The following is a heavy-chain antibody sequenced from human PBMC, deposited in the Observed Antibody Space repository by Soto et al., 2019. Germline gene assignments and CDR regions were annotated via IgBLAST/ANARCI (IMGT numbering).Heavy chain of an antibody. CDR2: INAKRCGA. J-gene: IGHJ6*02. Sequence: VKPSNMASGYPMTAHLVQWGRRAPGQGLEWMGWINAKRCGAGYAHQFQYRVTMSTDTSINTDYMQLSRLTTEDPAVYPCATDEGHYYESVCGQRTMVTVSS. CDR1: GYPMTAHL. CDR3: ATDEGHYYESV. D-gene: IGHD3-22*01. V-gene: IGHV1-2*07.